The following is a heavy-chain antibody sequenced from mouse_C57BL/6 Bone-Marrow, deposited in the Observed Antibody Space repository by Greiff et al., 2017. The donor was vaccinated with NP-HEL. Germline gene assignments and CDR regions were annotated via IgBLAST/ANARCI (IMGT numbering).Heavy chain of an antibody. CDR3: ARPNYYGSSYYAKDY. V-gene: IGHV1-58*01. CDR2: ISIGNGYT. CDR1: GYTFTSYG. D-gene: IGHD1-1*01. Sequence: VQLQQSGAELVRPGSSVKMSCKTSGYTFTSYGINWVKQRPGQGLEWLGYISIGNGYTEYNEKFKGKATLTSATSSSTAYMQLSSLTSEDSAIYFCARPNYYGSSYYAKDYWGQGTSVTVSA. J-gene: IGHJ4*01.